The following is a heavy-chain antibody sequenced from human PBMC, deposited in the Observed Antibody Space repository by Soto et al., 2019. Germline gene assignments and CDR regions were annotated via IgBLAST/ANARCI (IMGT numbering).Heavy chain of an antibody. J-gene: IGHJ5*01. CDR2: VSSSADAT. D-gene: IGHD3-10*01. Sequence: EVQLLESGGGLVQPGGSLRLSCAASGFIFSSYDMAWVRQAPGKGLEWVSTVSSSADATQYADSVKGRFTISRDNSKSTLYLEMNNLGDEDTATYYCAKSYFFSWYGSWGQGTLVTVSS. CDR1: GFIFSSYD. CDR3: AKSYFFSWYGS. V-gene: IGHV3-23*01.